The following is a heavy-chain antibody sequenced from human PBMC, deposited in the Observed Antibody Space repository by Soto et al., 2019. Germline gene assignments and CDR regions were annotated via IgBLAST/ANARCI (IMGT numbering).Heavy chain of an antibody. D-gene: IGHD3-3*01. V-gene: IGHV1-69*13. CDR2: IIPIFGTA. Sequence: ASVKVSCKASGGTFSSYAISWVRQAPGQGLEWMGGIIPIFGTANYAQKFQGRVTITADESTSTAYMELSSLRSEDTAVYYCFLLRFLEPGHYYYGMDVWGQGTTVTVSS. CDR3: FLLRFLEPGHYYYGMDV. CDR1: GGTFSSYA. J-gene: IGHJ6*02.